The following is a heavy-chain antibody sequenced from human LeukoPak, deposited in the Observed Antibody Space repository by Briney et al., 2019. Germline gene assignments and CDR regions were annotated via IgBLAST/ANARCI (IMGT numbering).Heavy chain of an antibody. D-gene: IGHD4-17*01. CDR3: AKDYNDYAVHWFDP. CDR1: GFTFRNYA. Sequence: PGGSLRLSCSASGFTFRNYAMHWVRQAPGKGLEYVSAISSNGDNTNYAESLKGRFTISRDNSKNTLYLQMSSLRAEDTAVYYCAKDYNDYAVHWFDPWGQGTLVTVSS. V-gene: IGHV3-64D*09. J-gene: IGHJ5*02. CDR2: ISSNGDNT.